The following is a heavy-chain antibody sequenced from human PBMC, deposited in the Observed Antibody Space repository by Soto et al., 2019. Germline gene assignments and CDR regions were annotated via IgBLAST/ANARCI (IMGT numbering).Heavy chain of an antibody. CDR2: ISGSGGST. J-gene: IGHJ4*02. Sequence: EVQLLESGGGLVQPGGSLRPSCAASGFTFSSYAMSWVRQAPGKGLEWVSAISGSGGSTYYADSAKGRFTISRDNSKNTLYLQMNSLRAEDTAVYYCAKDWNYYDSSGYYYDYWGQGTLVTVSS. CDR1: GFTFSSYA. CDR3: AKDWNYYDSSGYYYDY. D-gene: IGHD3-22*01. V-gene: IGHV3-23*01.